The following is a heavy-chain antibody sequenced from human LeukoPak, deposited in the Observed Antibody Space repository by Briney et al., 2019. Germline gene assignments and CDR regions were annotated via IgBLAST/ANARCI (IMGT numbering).Heavy chain of an antibody. CDR3: ARVSYYYDSSASGYWLDP. CDR2: IYYSGST. V-gene: IGHV4-59*01. CDR1: GGSISSYY. J-gene: IGHJ5*02. D-gene: IGHD3-22*01. Sequence: SETLSLTCTVSGGSISSYYWSWIRQPPGKGLEWIGYIYYSGSTNYNPSLESRVTISVDTSKNQFSLKLSSVTTADTAVYYCARVSYYYDSSASGYWLDPWGQGTLVTVSS.